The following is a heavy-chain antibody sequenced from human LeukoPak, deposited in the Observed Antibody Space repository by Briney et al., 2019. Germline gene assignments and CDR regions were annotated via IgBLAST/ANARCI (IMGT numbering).Heavy chain of an antibody. D-gene: IGHD2-21*02. CDR3: ARVALYCGGDCYLFAGNAFDI. V-gene: IGHV1-69*06. Sequence: SVKVSCKASGGTFSSYAISWVRQAPGQGLEWMGGIIPIFGTANYAQKFQGRVTITADKSTSTAYMELSSLRAEDTAVYYCARVALYCGGDCYLFAGNAFDIWGQGTMVTVSS. CDR1: GGTFSSYA. CDR2: IIPIFGTA. J-gene: IGHJ3*02.